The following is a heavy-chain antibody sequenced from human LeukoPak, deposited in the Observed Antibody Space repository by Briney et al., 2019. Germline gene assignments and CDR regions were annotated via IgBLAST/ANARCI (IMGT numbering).Heavy chain of an antibody. CDR2: IYHSGST. J-gene: IGHJ4*02. V-gene: IGHV4-4*02. D-gene: IGHD3-10*01. Sequence: SETLSLTCAVSGGSISSSNWWSWVRQPPGKGLEWIREIYHSGSTNYNPSLKSRVTISVDKSKNQFSLKLSSVTAADTAVYYCARDLTVRGVTSFDYWGQGTLVTVSS. CDR3: ARDLTVRGVTSFDY. CDR1: GGSISSSNW.